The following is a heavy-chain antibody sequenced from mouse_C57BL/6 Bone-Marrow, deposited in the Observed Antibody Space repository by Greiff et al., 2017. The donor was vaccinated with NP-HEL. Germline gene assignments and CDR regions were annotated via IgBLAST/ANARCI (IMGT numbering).Heavy chain of an antibody. D-gene: IGHD2-1*01. Sequence: VQLQQPGAELVKPGASVKLSCKASGYTFTSYWMHWVKQRPGQGLEWIGMIHPNSGSTNYNEKFKSKATLTVDKSSSTAYMQHSSLTSEDSAVYYCARCYYGNYVWYFDYWGQGTTLTVSS. CDR3: ARCYYGNYVWYFDY. CDR1: GYTFTSYW. CDR2: IHPNSGST. J-gene: IGHJ2*01. V-gene: IGHV1-64*01.